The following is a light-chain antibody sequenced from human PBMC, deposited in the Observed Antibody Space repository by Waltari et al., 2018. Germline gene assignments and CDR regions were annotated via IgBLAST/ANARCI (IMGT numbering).Light chain of an antibody. CDR3: QQYGSSPLYS. J-gene: IGKJ2*03. CDR1: QSVSSNY. CDR2: GAS. Sequence: EIVLTQSPGSLSLSPGERATLSCRTSQSVSSNYLAWYQQKPGRAPRLLIYGASSRAPGIPDRFSGSGSGTEFTLTISRLEPEDFAVYYCQQYGSSPLYSFGQGTKVEIK. V-gene: IGKV3-20*01.